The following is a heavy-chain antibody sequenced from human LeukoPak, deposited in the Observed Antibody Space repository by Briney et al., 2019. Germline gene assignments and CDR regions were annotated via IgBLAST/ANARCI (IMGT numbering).Heavy chain of an antibody. V-gene: IGHV1-18*01. CDR3: ARDRSSLAVGDSRTSDY. CDR2: ISAYNGNT. J-gene: IGHJ4*02. Sequence: ASVKVSCKASGYTFTSYGISWVRQAPGQGLEWMGWISAYNGNTNYAQNFQGRVTLTTDTSTNTAYMELGSLRSGDTAVYYCARDRSSLAVGDSRTSDYWGQGTLVTVSS. CDR1: GYTFTSYG. D-gene: IGHD2-21*02.